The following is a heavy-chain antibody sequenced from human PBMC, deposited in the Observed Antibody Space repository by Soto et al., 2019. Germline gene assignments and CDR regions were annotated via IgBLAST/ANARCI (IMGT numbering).Heavy chain of an antibody. J-gene: IGHJ4*02. CDR1: GYSISSSNW. D-gene: IGHD3-10*01. Sequence: QVQLQESGPGLVKPSDTLSLTCAVSGYSISSSNWWGWIRQPPGKGLEWIGYIYYSGTTYYNPSREGVVTVSVGQSRNHGPRKLTAGAAVATAVSYGARRGGQGPIGCWGQGRLVPVSS. CDR3: ARRGGQGPIGC. CDR2: IYYSGTT. V-gene: IGHV4-28*01.